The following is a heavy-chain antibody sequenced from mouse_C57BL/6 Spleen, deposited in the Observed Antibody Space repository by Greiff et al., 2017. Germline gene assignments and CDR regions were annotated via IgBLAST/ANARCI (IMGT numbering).Heavy chain of an antibody. V-gene: IGHV1-7*01. Sequence: QVQLQQSGAELAQPGASVTLSCKASGYTFTSYWMHWVKQRPGQGLGWIGYMNPSSGYTKYNQKFKDKATLTADKSSSTAYMQLSSLTYEDSAVYYCARSGQGYFDYWGQGTTLTVSS. J-gene: IGHJ2*01. CDR3: ARSGQGYFDY. CDR2: MNPSSGYT. D-gene: IGHD3-3*01. CDR1: GYTFTSYW.